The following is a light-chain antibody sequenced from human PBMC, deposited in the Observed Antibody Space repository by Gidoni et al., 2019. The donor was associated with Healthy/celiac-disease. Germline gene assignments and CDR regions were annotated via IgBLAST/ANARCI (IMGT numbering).Light chain of an antibody. CDR3: QQYGSSWT. Sequence: EIVLTQPPGTLSLSPGERATLSCRASQSVSSSYLAWYQQKPGQAPRLLIYGASSRATGIPDRFSGSGSGTVFTLTISRLEPEDFAVYYCQQYGSSWTFGQXTKVEIK. V-gene: IGKV3-20*01. CDR2: GAS. CDR1: QSVSSSY. J-gene: IGKJ1*01.